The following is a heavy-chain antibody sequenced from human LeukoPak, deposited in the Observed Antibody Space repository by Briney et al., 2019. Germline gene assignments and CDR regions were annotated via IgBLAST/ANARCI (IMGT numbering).Heavy chain of an antibody. Sequence: ASVKVSCKASGYTFTSYGISWVRQAPGQGLEWMGWISAYNGNTNYAQKLQGRVTMTTDTSTSTAYMELRSLRSDDTAVYYCARQLVARAAWDREIPSSDAFDIWGQGTMVTVSS. D-gene: IGHD6-6*01. V-gene: IGHV1-18*01. J-gene: IGHJ3*02. CDR3: ARQLVARAAWDREIPSSDAFDI. CDR2: ISAYNGNT. CDR1: GYTFTSYG.